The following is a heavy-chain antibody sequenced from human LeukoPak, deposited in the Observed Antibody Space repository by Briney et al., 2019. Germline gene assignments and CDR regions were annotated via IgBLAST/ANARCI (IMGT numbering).Heavy chain of an antibody. J-gene: IGHJ4*02. D-gene: IGHD3-10*01. CDR1: GLTFSTSA. CDR3: AKMGSAPYYDHFDYFDY. V-gene: IGHV3-23*01. CDR2: ISGSGVTT. Sequence: GGSLRLSCGASGLTFSTSAMSWVRQAPGKGLEWVSGISGSGVTTYYADSVKGRFTISRDNSENTVYLQMDSQRAEDTALYYCAKMGSAPYYDHFDYFDYWGQGTLVTVSS.